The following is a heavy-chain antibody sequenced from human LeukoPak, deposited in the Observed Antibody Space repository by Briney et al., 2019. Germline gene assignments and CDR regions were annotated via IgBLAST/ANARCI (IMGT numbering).Heavy chain of an antibody. CDR1: GGTFSSYA. D-gene: IGHD3-10*01. CDR2: IIPIFGTA. V-gene: IGHV1-69*13. CDR3: ARRGDYYGSGSNPPYNWFDP. Sequence: SVKVSCKASGGTFSSYAISWVRQAPGQGLEWMGGIIPIFGTANYAQKFQGRVTITADESTSTAYMELSSLRSGDTAVYYCARRGDYYGSGSNPPYNWFDPWGQGTLVTVSS. J-gene: IGHJ5*02.